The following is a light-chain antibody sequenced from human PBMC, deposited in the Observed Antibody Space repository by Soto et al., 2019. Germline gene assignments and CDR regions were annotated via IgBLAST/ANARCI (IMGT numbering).Light chain of an antibody. CDR2: FNSDGSH. V-gene: IGLV4-69*01. J-gene: IGLJ2*01. CDR1: SWPSSYA. Sequence: QPVLTQSTSASASVGASVKLTCTLSSWPSSYAIAWHQQQPEKAPRYLMKFNSDGSHNKGDGIPDRFSGSSSGAEHYLTISNLQSEDEADYYCQTWGTGSHVVFGGGTKVTVL. CDR3: QTWGTGSHVV.